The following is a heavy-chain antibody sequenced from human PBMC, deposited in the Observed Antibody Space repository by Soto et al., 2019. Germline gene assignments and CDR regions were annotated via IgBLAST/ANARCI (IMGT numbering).Heavy chain of an antibody. D-gene: IGHD5-12*01. J-gene: IGHJ4*02. Sequence: SVKVSCKASGGTFSSYTISWVRQAPGQGLEWMGGIIPILGIANYAQKFQGRVTITADKSTSTAYMELSSLRSEDTAVYYCARGDIVATIVDYWGQGTLVTVSS. CDR2: IIPILGIA. CDR1: GGTFSSYT. V-gene: IGHV1-69*10. CDR3: ARGDIVATIVDY.